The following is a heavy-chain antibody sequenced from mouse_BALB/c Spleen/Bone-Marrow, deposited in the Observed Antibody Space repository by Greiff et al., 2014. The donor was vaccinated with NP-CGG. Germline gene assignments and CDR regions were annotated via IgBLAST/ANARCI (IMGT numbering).Heavy chain of an antibody. CDR2: ILPGSGST. D-gene: IGHD2-9*01. Sequence: VQLQQSGAELMKPGASVKISCKATGYTFSSYWIEWVKQRPGHGLEWIGEILPGSGSTNYNEKFKGKATFTADTSSNTAYMQLSSPTSEDSAVYYCARTYYAYAWFVYWGQGTLVTVSA. CDR1: GYTFSSYW. V-gene: IGHV1-9*01. J-gene: IGHJ3*01. CDR3: ARTYYAYAWFVY.